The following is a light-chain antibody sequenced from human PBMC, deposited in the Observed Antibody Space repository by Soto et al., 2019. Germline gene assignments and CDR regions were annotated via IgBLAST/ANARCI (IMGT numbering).Light chain of an antibody. J-gene: IGKJ1*01. CDR1: QSVSNY. V-gene: IGKV3-20*01. CDR2: GAS. CDR3: QQFGGSPQT. Sequence: EIVLTQSPGTLSLSPGERATLSCRASQSVSNYLVWYQQKPGQAPRLLIYGASSRATGIPDRFSGSGSGTDFTLTISRLEPGDFAVYYCQQFGGSPQTFGQGTKVEIK.